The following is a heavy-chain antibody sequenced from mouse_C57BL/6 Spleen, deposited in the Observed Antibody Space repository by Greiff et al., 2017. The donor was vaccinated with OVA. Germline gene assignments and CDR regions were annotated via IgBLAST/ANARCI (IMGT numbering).Heavy chain of an antibody. CDR3: ASQGELDY. Sequence: VQLKESGPELVKPGASVKMSCKASGYTFTDYNMHWVKQSHGKSLEWIGYINPNNGGTSYNQKFKGKATLTVNKSSSTAYMELRSLTSEDSAVYYCASQGELDYWGQGTSVTVSS. V-gene: IGHV1-22*01. CDR2: INPNNGGT. J-gene: IGHJ4*01. CDR1: GYTFTDYN.